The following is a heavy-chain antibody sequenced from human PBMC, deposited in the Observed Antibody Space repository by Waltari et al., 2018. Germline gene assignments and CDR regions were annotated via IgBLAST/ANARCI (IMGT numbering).Heavy chain of an antibody. V-gene: IGHV4-4*07. Sequence: QVQLRESGPRLVTPSETLSLTCTVSGGSISSYSWSWSRQPAGKGLEWSGRIYTSGSTNYNPSLKSRVTMSVDTSKNQFSLKLSSVTAADTAVYYCARDDTHYYGMDVWGQGTTVTVSS. CDR3: ARDDTHYYGMDV. CDR2: IYTSGST. J-gene: IGHJ6*02. CDR1: GGSISSYS.